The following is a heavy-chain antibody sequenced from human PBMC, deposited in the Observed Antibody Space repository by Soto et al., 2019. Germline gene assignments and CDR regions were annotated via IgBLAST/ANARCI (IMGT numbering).Heavy chain of an antibody. CDR3: ARDWNYGMDV. Sequence: QVQLVQSGAEVKKPGASVKVSCKASGYTFTAYSIHWVRQAPGQGLEWMGWINPNSGGTKYAQKSQGRVTKTRDTSISTAYMELSWLTSDDTAVFYCARDWNYGMDVWGQGTTVTVSS. D-gene: IGHD1-1*01. CDR2: INPNSGGT. V-gene: IGHV1-2*02. CDR1: GYTFTAYS. J-gene: IGHJ6*02.